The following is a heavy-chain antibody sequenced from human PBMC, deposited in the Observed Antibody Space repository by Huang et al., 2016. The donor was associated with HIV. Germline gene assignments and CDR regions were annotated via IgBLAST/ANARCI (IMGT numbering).Heavy chain of an antibody. V-gene: IGHV4-34*01. Sequence: QVQLQQWGAGLLRPSETLSLTCAVYGGSFSGYYGTWIRQPPGKGLEWIGEINHSESTNYHPSLKSRGTISVDTSRNQFSLTLTSVTAADTAVYYCARGQGGYYYYYMDVWGKGTTVTVSS. CDR3: ARGQGGYYYYYMDV. CDR2: INHSEST. CDR1: GGSFSGYY. J-gene: IGHJ6*03.